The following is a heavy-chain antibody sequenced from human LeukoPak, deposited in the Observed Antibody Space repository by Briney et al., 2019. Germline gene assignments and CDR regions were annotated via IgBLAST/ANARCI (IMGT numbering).Heavy chain of an antibody. CDR2: INHSGST. Sequence: SETLSLTCAVYGGSFSGYYWSWIRQPPGKGLEWIGEINHSGSTNYNPSLKSRVTISVDTSKNQFSLKLSSVTAVDTAVYYCARIWYSPQRGGDWFDPWGQGTLVTVSS. D-gene: IGHD1-1*01. V-gene: IGHV4-34*01. J-gene: IGHJ5*02. CDR3: ARIWYSPQRGGDWFDP. CDR1: GGSFSGYY.